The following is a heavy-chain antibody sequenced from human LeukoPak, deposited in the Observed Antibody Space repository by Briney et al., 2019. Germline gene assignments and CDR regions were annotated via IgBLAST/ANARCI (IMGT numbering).Heavy chain of an antibody. Sequence: SETLSLTCTVSGGSFSSYYWSWIRQPPGKGLEWIGNIYYSGSTNCNPSLKSRVTMSVDTSKSQFSLKLSSVTAADTAVYYCASYDRSRLDPWGQGTLVTVSS. V-gene: IGHV4-59*01. D-gene: IGHD6-13*01. CDR2: IYYSGST. CDR1: GGSFSSYY. J-gene: IGHJ5*02. CDR3: ASYDRSRLDP.